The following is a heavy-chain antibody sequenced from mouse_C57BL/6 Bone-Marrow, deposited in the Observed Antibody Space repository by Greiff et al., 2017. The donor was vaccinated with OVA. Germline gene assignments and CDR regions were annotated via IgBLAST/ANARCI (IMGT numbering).Heavy chain of an antibody. J-gene: IGHJ2*01. D-gene: IGHD3-3*01. V-gene: IGHV1-64*01. Sequence: VQLQQSGAELVKPGASVKLSCKASGYTFTSYWMHWVKQRPGQGLEWIGMIHPNSGSTNYNEKFKSKATLTVDNSSSTAYLQLSSLTSEDSAVYYCASGDRVDDWGQGTTLTVSS. CDR3: ASGDRVDD. CDR1: GYTFTSYW. CDR2: IHPNSGST.